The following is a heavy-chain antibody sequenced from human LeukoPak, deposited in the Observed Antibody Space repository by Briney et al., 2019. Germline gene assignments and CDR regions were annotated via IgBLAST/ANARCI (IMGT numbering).Heavy chain of an antibody. CDR1: GFTFSSYG. J-gene: IGHJ4*02. V-gene: IGHV3-21*01. Sequence: PGGSLGLSCAASGFTFSSYGINWVRQAPRKGLEWVSSISSSGSYIYYADSVKSRSAISRDNSKNSLYLQNNSLRAEDTAVYYCARDGPVRGVIDYWGQGTLVTVSS. CDR3: ARDGPVRGVIDY. D-gene: IGHD3-10*01. CDR2: ISSSGSYI.